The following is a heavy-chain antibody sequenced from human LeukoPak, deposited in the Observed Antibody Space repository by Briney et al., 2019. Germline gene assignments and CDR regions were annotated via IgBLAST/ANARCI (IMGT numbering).Heavy chain of an antibody. CDR1: GGSFSGYH. CDR3: ARGPGGFWSGYYLDY. J-gene: IGHJ4*02. Sequence: SETLSLACAVYGGSFSGYHWSWIRQPPGKGLEWIGEINHSGSTNYNPSLKSRVTISVDTSKNQFSLKLSSVTAADTAVYYCARGPGGFWSGYYLDYWGQGTLVTVSS. CDR2: INHSGST. D-gene: IGHD3-3*01. V-gene: IGHV4-34*01.